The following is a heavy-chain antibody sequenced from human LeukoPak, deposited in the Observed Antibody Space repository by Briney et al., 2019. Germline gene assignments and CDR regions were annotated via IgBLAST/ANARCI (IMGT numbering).Heavy chain of an antibody. J-gene: IGHJ3*02. CDR3: ARGLIGYCSSTSCSGAFDI. CDR2: MYTSGST. Sequence: PSETLSLTCTVSGASISSYSWSWVRQPAVKGLEWIGRMYTSGSTKYNPSLKSRVTMSVDTSKNQFSLKLSSVTAADTAVYYCARGLIGYCSSTSCSGAFDIWGQGTMVTVSS. CDR1: GASISSYS. D-gene: IGHD2-2*01. V-gene: IGHV4-4*07.